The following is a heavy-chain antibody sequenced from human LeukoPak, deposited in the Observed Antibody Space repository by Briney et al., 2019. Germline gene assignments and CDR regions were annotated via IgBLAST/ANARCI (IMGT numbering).Heavy chain of an antibody. CDR1: GFIFSNND. CDR3: ARDRGGGFDY. J-gene: IGHJ4*02. Sequence: SGGSLRLSCAASGFIFSNNDLSWVRQAPGKRLEWVSSISASGGSTWYADSVKGRFTFSRDNSKNMMYLQMNSLRVEDTAVYYCARDRGGGFDYWGQGTLVTVSS. V-gene: IGHV3-23*01. CDR2: ISASGGST. D-gene: IGHD3-16*01.